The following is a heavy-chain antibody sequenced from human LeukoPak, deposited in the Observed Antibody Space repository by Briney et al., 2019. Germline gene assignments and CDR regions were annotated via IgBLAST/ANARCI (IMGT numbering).Heavy chain of an antibody. J-gene: IGHJ5*02. CDR2: INHSGST. D-gene: IGHD1-26*01. CDR1: GGSFSGYY. Sequence: SETLSLTCAVYGGSFSGYYWSWIRQPPGKGLEWIGEINHSGSTNYNPSLKSRVTISVDTSKNQFSLKLSSVTAADTAVYYCAMARKLGRGRLNWFDPWGQGTLVTVSS. V-gene: IGHV4-34*01. CDR3: AMARKLGRGRLNWFDP.